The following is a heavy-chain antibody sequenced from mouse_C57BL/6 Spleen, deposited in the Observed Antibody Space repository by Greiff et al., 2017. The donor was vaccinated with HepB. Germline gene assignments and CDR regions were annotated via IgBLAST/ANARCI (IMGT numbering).Heavy chain of an antibody. CDR1: GYTFTSYW. Sequence: VQLQQPGAELVKPGASVKLSCKASGYTFTSYWMHWVKQRPGQGLEWIGMIHPNSGSTNYNEKFKSKATLTVDKSSSTAYMQLSSLTSEDSAVYYCARKGLSLPDAMDYWGQGTSVTVSS. J-gene: IGHJ4*01. CDR3: ARKGLSLPDAMDY. V-gene: IGHV1-64*01. D-gene: IGHD1-1*01. CDR2: IHPNSGST.